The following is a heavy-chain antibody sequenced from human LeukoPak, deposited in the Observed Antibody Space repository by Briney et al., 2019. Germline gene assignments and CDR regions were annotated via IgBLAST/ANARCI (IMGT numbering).Heavy chain of an antibody. Sequence: SVKVSCKASGGTFSAYGISWVRQAPGQGLEWMGRIIPILGITNYAQKFQGRVTITADKSTSTAYMDLSILRSEDTAVYYCAHSRADYGDYRRVGDTDNWFDPWGQGTLVTVSS. D-gene: IGHD4-17*01. V-gene: IGHV1-69*04. J-gene: IGHJ5*02. CDR1: GGTFSAYG. CDR2: IIPILGIT. CDR3: AHSRADYGDYRRVGDTDNWFDP.